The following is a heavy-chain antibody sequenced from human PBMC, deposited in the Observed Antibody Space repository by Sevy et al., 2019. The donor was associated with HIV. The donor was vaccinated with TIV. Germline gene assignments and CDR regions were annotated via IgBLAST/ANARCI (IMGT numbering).Heavy chain of an antibody. CDR1: GGSITSLY. J-gene: IGHJ4*02. CDR3: AGENAWGRGYS. Sequence: SETLSLTCTVSGGSITSLYWNWIRQPPGKGLVWIANIYYNGHINYNPSLKSRVTLSIDTSKNQFSLRLSSVTAADTAMYYCAGENAWGRGYSWGQGTLVTVSS. D-gene: IGHD1-26*01. CDR2: IYYNGHI. V-gene: IGHV4-59*08.